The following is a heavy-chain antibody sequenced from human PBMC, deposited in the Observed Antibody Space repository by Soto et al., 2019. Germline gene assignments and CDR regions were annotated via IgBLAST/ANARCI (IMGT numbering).Heavy chain of an antibody. D-gene: IGHD5-18*01. CDR3: ATSWLTPRAFDI. V-gene: IGHV3-66*01. CDR1: GFTVSNIY. Sequence: GGSLRLSCATSGFTVSNIYVTWVRQAPGNGLELFSVIYAGGSTYYADSVKGSFTLSRDNSKTTFYLQMNNLRPEDTAVYYCATSWLTPRAFDIWGQGTSVTVSS. CDR2: IYAGGST. J-gene: IGHJ3*02.